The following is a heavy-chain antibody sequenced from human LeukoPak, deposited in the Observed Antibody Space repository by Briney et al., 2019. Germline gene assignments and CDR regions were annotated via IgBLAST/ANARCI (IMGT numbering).Heavy chain of an antibody. CDR3: ARKSTDFDY. J-gene: IGHJ4*02. CDR1: GFTFSDYY. V-gene: IGHV3-11*04. Sequence: GGSLRLSCVASGFTFSDYYMSWVRQAPGKGLEWVSYISNSGSTIYYADSVKGRFTMSRDNAKKSLLLQMNSLRAEDTAVYYCARKSTDFDYWGQGSLVTVSS. CDR2: ISNSGSTI.